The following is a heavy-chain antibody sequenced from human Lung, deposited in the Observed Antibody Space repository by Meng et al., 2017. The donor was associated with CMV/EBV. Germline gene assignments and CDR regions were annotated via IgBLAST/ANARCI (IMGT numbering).Heavy chain of an antibody. CDR1: GFTFIRYG. J-gene: IGHJ6*02. CDR2: IWYDGSTK. V-gene: IGHV3-33*06. CDR3: AKSQVYYDFWSGIKGRLVYYYYYGMDV. Sequence: GXSXRPXFQASGFTFIRYGMHWFPQARGKGLEWVAIIWYDGSTKYYADSVKGRFTISRENSKNTLYLQMNSLRAEDTAVYYCAKSQVYYDFWSGIKGRLVYYYYYGMDVWXQGTTVTVSS. D-gene: IGHD3-3*01.